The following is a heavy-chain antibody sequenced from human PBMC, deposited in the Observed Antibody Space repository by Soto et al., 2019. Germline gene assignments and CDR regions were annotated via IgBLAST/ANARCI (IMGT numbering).Heavy chain of an antibody. V-gene: IGHV4-34*01. J-gene: IGHJ4*02. CDR2: ISHRGST. D-gene: IGHD3-22*01. CDR3: ASRAKHDYDSSGPDFDS. CDR1: GPCLSRFY. Sequence: SSCTLSHTCADCGPCLSRFYGCWILLPPGMGLEWIGEISHRGSTNYNSSLKGRVAISIDTSKRQFSLRLSSMTSADTAVYYCASRAKHDYDSSGPDFDSWGQGIQVTVS.